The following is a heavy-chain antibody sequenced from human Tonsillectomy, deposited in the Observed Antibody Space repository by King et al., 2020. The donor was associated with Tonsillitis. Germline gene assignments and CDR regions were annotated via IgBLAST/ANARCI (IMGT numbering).Heavy chain of an antibody. D-gene: IGHD3-16*01. Sequence: VQLVESGGGLVQPGGSLGLPCAASGFTFSTYSMNWVRRAPGKGLEGVSYMSCSSSNIYYADSVKGRFTISRDNAKNSLYLQMNSLRDEDTAVYYCASQYYDYVWGSYYYFDHWGLGTLVTVSS. V-gene: IGHV3-48*02. J-gene: IGHJ4*02. CDR3: ASQYYDYVWGSYYYFDH. CDR2: MSCSSSNI. CDR1: GFTFSTYS.